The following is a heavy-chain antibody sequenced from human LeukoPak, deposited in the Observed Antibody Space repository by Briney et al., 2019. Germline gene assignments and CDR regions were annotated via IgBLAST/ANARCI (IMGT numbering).Heavy chain of an antibody. CDR2: ISYDGSNK. CDR3: AKDGVAGLYYLDY. CDR1: GFTFSSFG. D-gene: IGHD6-19*01. Sequence: GGSLRLSCAASGFTFSSFGMPWVRQAPGKGLEWVAVISYDGSNKYYADSVKGRFTISRDNPKNTLYLQMNSLRAEDTAVYYCAKDGVAGLYYLDYWGQGTLVTVSS. V-gene: IGHV3-30*18. J-gene: IGHJ4*02.